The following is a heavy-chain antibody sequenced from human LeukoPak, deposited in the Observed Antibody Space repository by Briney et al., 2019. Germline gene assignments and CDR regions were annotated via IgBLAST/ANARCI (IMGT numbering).Heavy chain of an antibody. CDR1: GFTFSSYE. Sequence: GGSLRLSCAASGFTFSSYEMNWVRQAPGKGLEWVSYISSSGNTIYYADSVKGRFTISRDNAKNSLYLQMNSLRAEDTAVYYCAKDIRINQLLLTLDYWGQGTLVTVSS. CDR3: AKDIRINQLLLTLDY. CDR2: ISSSGNTI. V-gene: IGHV3-48*03. J-gene: IGHJ4*02. D-gene: IGHD2-2*01.